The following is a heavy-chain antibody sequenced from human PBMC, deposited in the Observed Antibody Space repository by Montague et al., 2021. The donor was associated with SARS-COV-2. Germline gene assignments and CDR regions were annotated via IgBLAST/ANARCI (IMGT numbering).Heavy chain of an antibody. Sequence: SETLSLTCAVYGGSFSGYYWTWIRQPPGKGLEWIGEINHSGSTSYNPSLKSRVTISVDTSKNQFSLKLSSVTATDTAVYYCARRRRGIAAAVNWFDPWGQGTLVTVSS. V-gene: IGHV4-34*01. CDR2: INHSGST. CDR1: GGSFSGYY. CDR3: ARRRRGIAAAVNWFDP. D-gene: IGHD6-13*01. J-gene: IGHJ5*02.